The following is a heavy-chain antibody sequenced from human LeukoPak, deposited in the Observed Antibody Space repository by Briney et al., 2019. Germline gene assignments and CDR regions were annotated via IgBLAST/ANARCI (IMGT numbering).Heavy chain of an antibody. CDR3: ARNAYCSSTSCYILSGWFGP. Sequence: ASVKVSCKASGYTFTGYPMHWVRQAPGQGLEWMGWINPNSGGTTYAQKFQGRVTMTRDTSISTAYMELSRLTSDDTAVYYCARNAYCSSTSCYILSGWFGPWGQGTLVTVSS. V-gene: IGHV1-2*02. J-gene: IGHJ5*02. D-gene: IGHD2-2*02. CDR2: INPNSGGT. CDR1: GYTFTGYP.